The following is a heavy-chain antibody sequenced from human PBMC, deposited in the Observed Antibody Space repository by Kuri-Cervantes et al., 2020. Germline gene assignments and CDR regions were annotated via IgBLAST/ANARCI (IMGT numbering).Heavy chain of an antibody. Sequence: GESLKISCTTSGFTFGDYTMNWFRQAPGKGLEWVAFIQHDGSNKYYADSVKGRFTISRDNPKNTLYMQMNSLRAEDTAVYYCAKVGILMANRYYYYYMDVWGKGTTVTVSS. CDR2: IQHDGSNK. CDR1: GFTFGDYT. CDR3: AKVGILMANRYYYYYMDV. J-gene: IGHJ6*03. D-gene: IGHD2-8*01. V-gene: IGHV3-30*02.